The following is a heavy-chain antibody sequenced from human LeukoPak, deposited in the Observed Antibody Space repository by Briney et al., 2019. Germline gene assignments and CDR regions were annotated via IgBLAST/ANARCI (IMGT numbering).Heavy chain of an antibody. V-gene: IGHV1-2*02. D-gene: IGHD2-2*01. Sequence: ASVKVSCKASGYTFTGYYMHWVRQAPGQGLEWMGWINPNSGGTNYAQKFQGRVTMTRDTSISTAYMELSRLRSDDTAVYYCARRGKYCSTTCYDWCGCHRYYYYYMDVWGEGTTVTVSS. J-gene: IGHJ6*03. CDR3: ARRGKYCSTTCYDWCGCHRYYYYYMDV. CDR1: GYTFTGYY. CDR2: INPNSGGT.